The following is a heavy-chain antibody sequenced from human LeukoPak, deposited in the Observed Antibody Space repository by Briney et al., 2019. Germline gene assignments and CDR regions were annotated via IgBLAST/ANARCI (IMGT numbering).Heavy chain of an antibody. CDR1: GGTFSSYA. Sequence: ASVKVSCKASGGTFSSYAISWVRQAPGRGLEWMGRIIPIFGTANYAQKFQGRVTITTDESTSTAYMELSSLRSEDTAVYYCARDGVEQQWLETKVLAYWGQGTLVTVSS. D-gene: IGHD6-19*01. CDR2: IIPIFGTA. V-gene: IGHV1-69*05. CDR3: ARDGVEQQWLETKVLAY. J-gene: IGHJ4*02.